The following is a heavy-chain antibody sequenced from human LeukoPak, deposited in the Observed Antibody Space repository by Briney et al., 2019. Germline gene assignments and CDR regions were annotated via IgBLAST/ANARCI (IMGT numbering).Heavy chain of an antibody. CDR2: INSDGSGT. D-gene: IGHD3-16*01. CDR3: TKGGAGHSDY. CDR1: VFSLSSYW. Sequence: GGSLRLSCAASVFSLSSYWMHGVRQAPGKGLVCVSRINSDGSGTSYADSVKGRFTISRDNAKNTLDLHMNNLRAEDTAVYYCTKGGAGHSDYWGQGTLVTVSS. V-gene: IGHV3-74*01. J-gene: IGHJ4*02.